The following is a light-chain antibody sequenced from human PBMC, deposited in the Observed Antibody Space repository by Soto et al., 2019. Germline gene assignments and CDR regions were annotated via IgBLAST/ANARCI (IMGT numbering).Light chain of an antibody. CDR3: QQHNNWPKT. Sequence: VLTQSPATLSLSPGERATLSCRASQTVGSSHLAWYQQKPGQAPRLLIYGASTRATGIPARFSGSGSGTDFTLTIFSLQSEDFSVYSCQQHNNWPKTFGQGTKVDI. CDR1: QTVGSSH. CDR2: GAS. J-gene: IGKJ1*01. V-gene: IGKV3-15*01.